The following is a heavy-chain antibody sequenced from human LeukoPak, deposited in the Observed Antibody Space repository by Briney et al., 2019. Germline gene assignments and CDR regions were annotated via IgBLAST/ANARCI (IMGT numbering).Heavy chain of an antibody. CDR2: IPGSGGAWLSSITGASSSP. CDR3: AKVNYDDSSGFYFEAEIDY. V-gene: IGHV3-23*01. CDR1: GFTFSYYA. Sequence: GGSLRLSCAASGFTFSYYAMSWVRQAPGKGLEWVSTIPGSGGAWLSSITGASSSPFYADSVKGRFTISRDNSKNTLYLQMNSLRAEDTAVYYCAKVNYDDSSGFYFEAEIDYWGQGTLVTVSS. J-gene: IGHJ4*02. D-gene: IGHD3-22*01.